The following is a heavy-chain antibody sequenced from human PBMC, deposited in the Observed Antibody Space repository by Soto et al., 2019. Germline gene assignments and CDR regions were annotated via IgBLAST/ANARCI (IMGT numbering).Heavy chain of an antibody. J-gene: IGHJ2*01. CDR1: GASVSSHTYW. Sequence: ESLSVIEVVFGASVSSHTYWLSWSRQPPGKGLEWIGCIYSRGSISYSASLNSRVTISLDTSKNQFSLMSKSVTAADTATYYWARVALALSENFDLWGRGTLVTVSS. CDR3: ARVALALSENFDL. CDR2: IYSRGSI. V-gene: IGHV4-61*01.